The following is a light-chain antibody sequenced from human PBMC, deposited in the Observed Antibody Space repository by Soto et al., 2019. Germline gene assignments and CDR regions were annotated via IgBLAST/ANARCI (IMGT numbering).Light chain of an antibody. CDR1: QDIRDA. CDR3: LQHYNYPWT. J-gene: IGKJ1*01. Sequence: AIQMTQSPSSLSASVGDRVTITCRASQDIRDALGWYQQKPGTAPKLLIYSASGLQSGDPSRFSGSGSGADFTLTISSLQPEDFATYYCLQHYNYPWTFGQGTKVEIK. V-gene: IGKV1-6*01. CDR2: SAS.